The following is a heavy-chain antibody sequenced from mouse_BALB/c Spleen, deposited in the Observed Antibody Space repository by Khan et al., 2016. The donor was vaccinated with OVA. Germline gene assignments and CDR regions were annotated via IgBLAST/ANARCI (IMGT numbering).Heavy chain of an antibody. J-gene: IGHJ1*01. CDR1: GYTFTSYW. V-gene: IGHV1-7*01. CDR3: ARFIPGSSYRYFDV. CDR2: INPSTGYT. Sequence: VQLQQSGAELAKPGASVKMSCKASGYTFTSYWMHWVKQRPGQGLEWIGYINPSTGYTEYNQKFKDKATLTADKSSSTAYMQLSSLTSEDSAVYDCARFIPGSSYRYFDVWGAGTTVTVSS. D-gene: IGHD1-1*01.